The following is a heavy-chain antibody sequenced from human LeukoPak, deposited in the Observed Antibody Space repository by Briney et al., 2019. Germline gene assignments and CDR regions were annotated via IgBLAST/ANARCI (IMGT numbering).Heavy chain of an antibody. D-gene: IGHD4-17*01. CDR1: GGSFSGYY. Sequence: PSETLSLTCAVYGGSFSGYYWSWIRQPPGKGLEWIGHIYTSGSTNYNPSLKSRVTMSIDTSKNQFSLKLTSMTAADTAVYYCARDHGGDYVDYMDVWGKGTTVTISS. CDR3: ARDHGGDYVDYMDV. V-gene: IGHV4-59*10. J-gene: IGHJ6*03. CDR2: IYTSGST.